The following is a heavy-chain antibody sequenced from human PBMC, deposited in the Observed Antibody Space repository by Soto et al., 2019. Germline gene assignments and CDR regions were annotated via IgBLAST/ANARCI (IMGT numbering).Heavy chain of an antibody. Sequence: EVQLVESGGGLVQPGGSLRLSCAASGFTFGSYPMHWVRQAPGKGLEYVSAISTNGVSTFYANSVKGRFTISRDNSKNTLYLQMGSLRAEVLGVYYCAREGMSRPRWVFDYWGQGTLVTASS. D-gene: IGHD6-13*01. CDR1: GFTFGSYP. CDR3: AREGMSRPRWVFDY. CDR2: ISTNGVST. J-gene: IGHJ4*02. V-gene: IGHV3-64*01.